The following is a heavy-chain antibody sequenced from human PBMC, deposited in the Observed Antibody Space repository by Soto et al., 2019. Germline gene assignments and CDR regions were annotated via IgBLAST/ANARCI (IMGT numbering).Heavy chain of an antibody. CDR3: ARDGGYYDSSGYGIFDY. CDR2: IIPIFGTA. Sequence: QVPLVQSGAEVKKPGSSVKVSCKASGGTFSSYAISWVRQAPGQGLEWMGGIIPIFGTANYAQKFQGRVTITADESTSTAYMELSSLRSEDTAVYYCARDGGYYDSSGYGIFDYWGQGTLVTVSS. D-gene: IGHD3-22*01. J-gene: IGHJ4*02. CDR1: GGTFSSYA. V-gene: IGHV1-69*01.